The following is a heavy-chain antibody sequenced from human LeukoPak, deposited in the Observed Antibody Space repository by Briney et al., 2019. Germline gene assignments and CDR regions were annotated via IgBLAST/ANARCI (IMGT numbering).Heavy chain of an antibody. V-gene: IGHV3-30*04. J-gene: IGHJ6*02. CDR2: ISHEGSSK. CDR3: ARGNGALGPVPPAMPPYYYYPMDV. Sequence: GRSLRLSCAASGFTFSTYAMHWVRQAPGKGLEWVAVISHEGSSKYYADSVKGRFTISRDNSKNTLYLQMNSLRSEDTAVYYCARGNGALGPVPPAMPPYYYYPMDVWGQGTTVTVSS. D-gene: IGHD2-2*01. CDR1: GFTFSTYA.